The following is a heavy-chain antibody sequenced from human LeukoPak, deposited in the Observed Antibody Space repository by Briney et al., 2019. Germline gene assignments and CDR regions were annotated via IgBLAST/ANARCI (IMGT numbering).Heavy chain of an antibody. Sequence: AGGSLRLSCAASGFSFSTYGMSWVRQAPGKGLEWVSAISGSGGSTNYADSVKGRFTISRDNSKNTLYLQMSSLRAEDTAVYYCAKGSARRWFWYFDYWGQGTLVTVSS. V-gene: IGHV3-23*01. D-gene: IGHD4-23*01. CDR3: AKGSARRWFWYFDY. CDR2: ISGSGGST. J-gene: IGHJ4*02. CDR1: GFSFSTYG.